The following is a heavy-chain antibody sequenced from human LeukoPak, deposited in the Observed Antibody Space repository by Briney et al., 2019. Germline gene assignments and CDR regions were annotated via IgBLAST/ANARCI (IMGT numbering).Heavy chain of an antibody. Sequence: ASVKVSCKASGYTFTGYYMHWVRQAPGQGLEWMGWINPNSGGTNYAQKFQGRVTMTRDTSISTAYMELSRLKSDDTAVYYCTRFVPADMVGDDYWGQGTLVSVSS. D-gene: IGHD2-2*01. CDR1: GYTFTGYY. CDR2: INPNSGGT. CDR3: TRFVPADMVGDDY. J-gene: IGHJ4*02. V-gene: IGHV1-2*02.